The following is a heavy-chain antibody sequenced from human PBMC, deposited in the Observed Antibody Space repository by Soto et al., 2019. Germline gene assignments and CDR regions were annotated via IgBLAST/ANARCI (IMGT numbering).Heavy chain of an antibody. V-gene: IGHV1-69*01. J-gene: IGHJ1*01. CDR2: IIPIFGIT. Sequence: QAQLMQSGAEVKEPGSSVKVSCKASGVTFSGYAISWVRQAPGQGLEWLGGIIPIFGITNYAQKFQNRLTIAADESSATVYMDPRSPTSADSAIYYCARDPRSITGTTSSEDLQHWGQGTLVSVS. CDR3: ARDPRSITGTTSSEDLQH. D-gene: IGHD1-1*01. CDR1: GVTFSGYA.